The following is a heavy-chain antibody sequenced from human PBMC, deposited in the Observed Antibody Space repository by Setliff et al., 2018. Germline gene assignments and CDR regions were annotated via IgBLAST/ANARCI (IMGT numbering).Heavy chain of an antibody. CDR1: GGSISSKAVS. V-gene: IGHV4-31*03. CDR3: AKMTAVPEQVVLTGDVSEI. Sequence: PSETLSLTCSVSGGSISSKAVSWTWIRQHPGKGLEWIGAISHGGTTHYNPSLMSRVAFSVDTSNNASYVRLTYVTDADTAVYYCAKMTAVPEQVVLTGDVSEIWGPGTMVTVSS. CDR2: ISHGGTT. J-gene: IGHJ3*02. D-gene: IGHD6-6*01.